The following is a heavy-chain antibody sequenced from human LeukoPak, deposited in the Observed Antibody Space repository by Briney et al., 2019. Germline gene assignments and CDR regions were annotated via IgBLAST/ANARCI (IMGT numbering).Heavy chain of an antibody. Sequence: PGGSLRLSCAASGFTFSSYAMSWVRQAPGKGLEWVSAISGSGGSTYYADSVKGRFTISRDNSKNTLYLQMNSLRAEDTAVYYCAKDSVYYDSSGYRYFDFWGPETLVTVSS. V-gene: IGHV3-23*01. CDR3: AKDSVYYDSSGYRYFDF. CDR1: GFTFSSYA. D-gene: IGHD3-22*01. CDR2: ISGSGGST. J-gene: IGHJ4*02.